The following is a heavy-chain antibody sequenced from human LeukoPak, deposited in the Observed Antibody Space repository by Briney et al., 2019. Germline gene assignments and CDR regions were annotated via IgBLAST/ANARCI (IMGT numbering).Heavy chain of an antibody. CDR2: INPNSGGT. Sequence: ASVKVSCKASGYTFTGYYMHWVRQAPGQGLEWMGWINPNSGGTNYAQKFQGRVTMTRDTSMSTAYMELSRLRSDDTAVYYCARSAGIVVGSYYMDVWGKGTTVTVSS. CDR3: ARSAGIVVGSYYMDV. D-gene: IGHD2-2*01. V-gene: IGHV1-2*02. J-gene: IGHJ6*03. CDR1: GYTFTGYY.